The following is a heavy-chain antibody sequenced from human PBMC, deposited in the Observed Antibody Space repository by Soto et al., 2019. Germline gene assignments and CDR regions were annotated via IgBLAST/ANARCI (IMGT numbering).Heavy chain of an antibody. V-gene: IGHV1-2*04. CDR3: ARNMWLVGHYYYYGMDV. CDR2: INPNSGGT. D-gene: IGHD6-19*01. J-gene: IGHJ6*02. CDR1: GYTFTGYY. Sequence: GASVKVSCKASGYTFTGYYMHWVRQAPGQGLEWMGWINPNSGGTNYAQKFQGWVTMTRDTSISTAYMELSRLRSDDTAVYYCARNMWLVGHYYYYGMDVWGPGTTVTVFS.